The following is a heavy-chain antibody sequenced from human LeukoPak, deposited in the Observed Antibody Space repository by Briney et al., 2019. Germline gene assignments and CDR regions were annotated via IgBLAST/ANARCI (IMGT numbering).Heavy chain of an antibody. V-gene: IGHV4-59*01. CDR1: GGSISSYY. Sequence: SETLSLTCTVSGGSISSYYWSWIRQPPGKGLEWIGYIYYSGSTNYNPSLKSRVTISVDTSKNQFSLKLSSVTAADTAVYYCARGPHRASRYFDPWGRGTLVTVSS. D-gene: IGHD1-14*01. J-gene: IGHJ2*01. CDR3: ARGPHRASRYFDP. CDR2: IYYSGST.